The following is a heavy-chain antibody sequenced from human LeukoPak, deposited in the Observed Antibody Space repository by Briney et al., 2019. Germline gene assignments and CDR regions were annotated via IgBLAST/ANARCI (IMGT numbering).Heavy chain of an antibody. CDR1: GGSISSNH. Sequence: SETLSLTCTVSGGSISSNHWSWIRQPPGKGLEWIGYVYYTGSFNYNPSLKSRVTISVDTSKNQFSLNLKSATAADTAVYYCATSDVATIIGSWGQGTLVTVSA. CDR3: ATSDVATIIGS. J-gene: IGHJ4*02. D-gene: IGHD5-12*01. CDR2: VYYTGSF. V-gene: IGHV4-59*01.